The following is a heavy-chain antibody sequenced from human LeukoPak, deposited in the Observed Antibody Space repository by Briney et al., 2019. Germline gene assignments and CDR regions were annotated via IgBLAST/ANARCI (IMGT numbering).Heavy chain of an antibody. CDR2: ISGSGGST. J-gene: IGHJ3*02. CDR1: GFTFSSYA. CDR3: AKFGGSYHDAFDI. V-gene: IGHV3-23*01. Sequence: GGSLRLSCATSGFTFSSYAMSWVRQAPGKGLEWVSAISGSGGSTYYADSVKGRFTISRDNSKNTLYLQMNSLRAEDTAVYYCAKFGGSYHDAFDIWGQGTMVTVSS. D-gene: IGHD1-26*01.